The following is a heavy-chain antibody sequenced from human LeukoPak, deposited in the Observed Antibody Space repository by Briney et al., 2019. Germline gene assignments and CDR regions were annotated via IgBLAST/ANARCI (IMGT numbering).Heavy chain of an antibody. CDR3: ARGAPSSSPFDP. CDR2: NYPGDSDT. V-gene: IGHV5-51*01. D-gene: IGHD6-6*01. CDR1: GYSFTSYW. J-gene: IGHJ5*02. Sequence: GEPLKISCKGSGYSFTSYWIGRVRQMPGKGPEWMGINYPGDSDTRYSPSFQGQVTISADKSISTAYLQWSSLKASDTAMYYCARGAPSSSPFDPWGQGTLVTVSS.